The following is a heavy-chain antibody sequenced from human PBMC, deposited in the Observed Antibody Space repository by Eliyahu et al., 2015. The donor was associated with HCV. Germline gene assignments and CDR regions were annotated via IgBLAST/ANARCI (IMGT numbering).Heavy chain of an antibody. CDR2: IIPILGIA. CDR3: ARERGMLHSGSYGMDV. V-gene: IGHV1-69*04. CDR1: GGTFSSYT. J-gene: IGHJ6*02. Sequence: EVKKPGSSVKVSCKASGGTFSSYTISWVRQAPGQGLEWMGRIIPILGIANYAQKFQGRVTITADKSTSTAYMELSSLRSEDTAVYYCARERGMLHSGSYGMDVWGQGTTVTVSS. D-gene: IGHD1-26*01.